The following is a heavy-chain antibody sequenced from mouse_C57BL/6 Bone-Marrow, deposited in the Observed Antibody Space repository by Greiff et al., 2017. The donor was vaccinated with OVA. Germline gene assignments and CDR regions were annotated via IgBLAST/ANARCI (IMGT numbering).Heavy chain of an antibody. CDR2: IWSGGST. V-gene: IGHV2-2*01. CDR1: GFSLTSYG. J-gene: IGHJ1*03. CDR3: ARKLDGYYWYFDV. Sequence: QVQLKESGPGLVQPSQSLSITCTVSGFSLTSYGVHWVRQSPGKGLEWLGVIWSGGSTDYYAAFISSLSISKDNSKSQVFFKMNSLQADDTAIYYCARKLDGYYWYFDVWGTGTTVTVSA. D-gene: IGHD2-3*01.